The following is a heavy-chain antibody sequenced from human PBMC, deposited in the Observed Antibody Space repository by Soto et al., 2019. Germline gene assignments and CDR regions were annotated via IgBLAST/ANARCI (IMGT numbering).Heavy chain of an antibody. CDR3: ARDSYCSGGSCYRGYFDY. D-gene: IGHD2-15*01. V-gene: IGHV1-18*01. CDR2: ISAYNGNT. J-gene: IGHJ4*02. CDR1: GYTFTSYG. Sequence: QVQLVQSGAEVKKPGASVKVSCKASGYTFTSYGITWVRQAPGQGLEWMGWISAYNGNTNYAQKLQGRVTMTTDTSSSTAYMELRGRRCDDTAVYYCARDSYCSGGSCYRGYFDYWGQGTLVTVSS.